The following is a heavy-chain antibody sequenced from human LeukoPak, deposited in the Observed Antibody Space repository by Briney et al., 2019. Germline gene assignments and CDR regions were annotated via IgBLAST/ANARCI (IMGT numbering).Heavy chain of an antibody. CDR3: ARDRSESGSYDWFDP. J-gene: IGHJ5*02. Sequence: SETLSLTCTVSGGSFSSYLWSWIRQSAGKGLEWIGRIYTSGSTNYNPSLKSRVTMSVDTSKNQFSLNLSSVTAADTAVYYCARDRSESGSYDWFDPWGQGTLVTVSS. CDR2: IYTSGST. V-gene: IGHV4-4*07. CDR1: GGSFSSYL. D-gene: IGHD1-26*01.